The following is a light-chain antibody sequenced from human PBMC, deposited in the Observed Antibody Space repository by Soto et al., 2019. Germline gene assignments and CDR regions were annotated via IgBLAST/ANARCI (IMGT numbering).Light chain of an antibody. J-gene: IGKJ1*01. V-gene: IGKV1-5*01. CDR3: QQYGSSGT. Sequence: DIQITRSPSTLSASVGDRGVIPFRASQNINKWLAWYQQKPGKAPKFVIYDASTLETGVPSRFSGSGSGTEFTLTISRLEPEDFAVYYCQQYGSSGTFGQGTKVDI. CDR1: QNINKW. CDR2: DAS.